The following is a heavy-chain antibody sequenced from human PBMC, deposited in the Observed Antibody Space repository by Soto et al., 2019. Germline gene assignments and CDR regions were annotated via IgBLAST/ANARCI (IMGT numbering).Heavy chain of an antibody. V-gene: IGHV3-74*03. CDR3: ARDLGGPDY. D-gene: IGHD3-16*01. CDR1: GFTFSNAW. J-gene: IGHJ4*02. CDR2: LSSDGFGA. Sequence: PGGSLRLSCAASGFTFSNAWMSWVRQAPGKGLEWVSRLSSDGFGAAYADSVKGRFFISRDIARNTLFLQMNSLRADDTAVYYCARDLGGPDYWGRGTSVTVSS.